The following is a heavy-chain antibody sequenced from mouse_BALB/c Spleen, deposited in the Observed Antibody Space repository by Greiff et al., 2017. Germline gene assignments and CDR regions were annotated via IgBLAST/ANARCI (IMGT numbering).Heavy chain of an antibody. CDR2: IDPENGDT. CDR3: NAWGGNYFPFDY. V-gene: IGHV14-4*02. Sequence: VQLQQSGAELVWSGASVKLSCTASGFNIKDYYMHWVKQRPEQGLEWIGWIDPENGDTEYAPKFQGKATMTADTSSNTAYLQLSSLTSEDTAVYYCNAWGGNYFPFDYWGQGTTLTVSS. D-gene: IGHD2-1*01. CDR1: GFNIKDYY. J-gene: IGHJ2*01.